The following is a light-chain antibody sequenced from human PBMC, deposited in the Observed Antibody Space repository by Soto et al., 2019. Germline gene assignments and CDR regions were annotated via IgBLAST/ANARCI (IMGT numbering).Light chain of an antibody. Sequence: EVVLTQSPATLSMSPGDRATLSCRASQDIGSAVAWYHQRSGQAPRLLIFDASIRVPTTPARFSGSVSGTEFTLTISIPESEDFAVYFCQQYGDRPRTFGQGTKVDIK. V-gene: IGKV3D-15*03. CDR2: DAS. CDR3: QQYGDRPRT. J-gene: IGKJ1*01. CDR1: QDIGSA.